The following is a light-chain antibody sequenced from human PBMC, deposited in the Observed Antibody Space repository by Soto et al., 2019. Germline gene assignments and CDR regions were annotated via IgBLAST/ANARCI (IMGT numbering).Light chain of an antibody. CDR1: SSDVGGYNS. CDR2: EVS. CDR3: SSYTSSTNYV. Sequence: QSVLTQPPSASGSPGQSVAISCTGTSSDVGGYNSVSWYQQHPGKAPKLMIYEVSYRPSGISNRFSGSKSGNTASLTISGLQAEDEADYYCSSYTSSTNYVFGTGTKVTVL. J-gene: IGLJ1*01. V-gene: IGLV2-14*01.